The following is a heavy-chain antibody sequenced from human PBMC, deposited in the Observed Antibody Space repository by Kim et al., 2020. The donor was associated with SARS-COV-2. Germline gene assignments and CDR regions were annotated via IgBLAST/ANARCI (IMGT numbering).Heavy chain of an antibody. CDR3: ARDSGITIFGVVITNPPFDY. CDR1: GFTFSSYS. V-gene: IGHV3-48*02. J-gene: IGHJ4*02. Sequence: GGSLRLSCAASGFTFSSYSMNWVRQAPGKGLEWVSYISSSSSTIYYADSVKGRFTISRDNAKNSLYLQMNSLRDEDTAVYYCARDSGITIFGVVITNPPFDYWGQGTLVTVSS. D-gene: IGHD3-3*01. CDR2: ISSSSSTI.